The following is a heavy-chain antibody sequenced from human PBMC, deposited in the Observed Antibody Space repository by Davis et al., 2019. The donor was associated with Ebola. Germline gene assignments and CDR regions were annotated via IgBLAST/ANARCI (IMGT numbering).Heavy chain of an antibody. Sequence: SVKVSCKASGGTFSSYAISWVRQAPGQGLEWMGRIIPILGIANYAQKFQGRVTITADESTSTAYMELSSLRSDDTAVYYCARDSSLLWFRELAYDYWGQGTLVTVSS. J-gene: IGHJ4*02. CDR2: IIPILGIA. CDR3: ARDSSLLWFRELAYDY. D-gene: IGHD3-10*01. V-gene: IGHV1-69*04. CDR1: GGTFSSYA.